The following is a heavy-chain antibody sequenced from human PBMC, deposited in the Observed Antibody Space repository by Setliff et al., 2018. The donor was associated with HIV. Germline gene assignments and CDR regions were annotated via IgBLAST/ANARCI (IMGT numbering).Heavy chain of an antibody. CDR1: GFDFSTYW. D-gene: IGHD6-6*01. Sequence: PGGSLRLSCEGSGFDFSTYWMSWVRQAPGKGLEWVANIKLHGSEKYYVDSVKGRFTISRDDAKNSLYLQMNSLRAENTAVYYCAREEPSIAARPFDYWGQGTLVTV. V-gene: IGHV3-7*01. CDR2: IKLHGSEK. CDR3: AREEPSIAARPFDY. J-gene: IGHJ4*02.